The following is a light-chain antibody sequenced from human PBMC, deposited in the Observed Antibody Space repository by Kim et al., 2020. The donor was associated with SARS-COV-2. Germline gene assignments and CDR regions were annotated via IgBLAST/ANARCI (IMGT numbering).Light chain of an antibody. CDR3: QQSGT. CDR2: TAS. V-gene: IGKV3-20*01. CDR1: QSISSSY. Sequence: TLSLSPGERATLSCRASQSISSSYLAWYQQKPGQAPRLLIYTASSRATGIPHGFSGSGSGTDFTLTINRLEPEDFAVYYCQQSGTFGGGTKVDIK. J-gene: IGKJ4*01.